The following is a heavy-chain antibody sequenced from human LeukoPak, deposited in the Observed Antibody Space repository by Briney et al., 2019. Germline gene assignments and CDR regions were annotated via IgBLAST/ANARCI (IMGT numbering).Heavy chain of an antibody. CDR3: ARILERLRLGELSSRPFDY. D-gene: IGHD3-16*02. Sequence: ASVKVSCKASGYTFTSYGISRVRQAPGQGLEWMGWISAYNGNANYAQKLQGRVTMTTDTSTSTAYMELRSLRSDDTAVYYCARILERLRLGELSSRPFDYWGQGTLVTVSS. CDR1: GYTFTSYG. V-gene: IGHV1-18*01. CDR2: ISAYNGNA. J-gene: IGHJ4*02.